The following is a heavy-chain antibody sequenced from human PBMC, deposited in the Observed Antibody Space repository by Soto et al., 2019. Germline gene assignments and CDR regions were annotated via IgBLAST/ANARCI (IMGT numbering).Heavy chain of an antibody. D-gene: IGHD5-18*01. CDR1: WENIINFW. CDR2: IDPSDSYT. Sequence: PLEPLKIPSKGFWENIINFWINRVRKKPRKGLEGMGRIDPSDSYTNYSPSFQGHVTISADKSISTAYLQWSSLKASDTAMYYCARHHLGNTAMVPGGYFDYWGQGTLVTVSS. J-gene: IGHJ4*02. CDR3: ARHHLGNTAMVPGGYFDY. V-gene: IGHV5-10-1*01.